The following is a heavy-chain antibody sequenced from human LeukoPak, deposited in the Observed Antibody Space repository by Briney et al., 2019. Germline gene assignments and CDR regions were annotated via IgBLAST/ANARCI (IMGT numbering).Heavy chain of an antibody. V-gene: IGHV3-23*01. CDR2: ISGSGGST. CDR3: AKDLTVTYFDY. Sequence: GGSLRLSCAASGFALSSYAMSWVRQAPGKGLEWVSAISGSGGSTYYADSVKGRFTISRDNSKNTLYLQMNSLRAEDTAVYYCAKDLTVTYFDYWGQGTLVTVSS. J-gene: IGHJ4*02. CDR1: GFALSSYA. D-gene: IGHD4-17*01.